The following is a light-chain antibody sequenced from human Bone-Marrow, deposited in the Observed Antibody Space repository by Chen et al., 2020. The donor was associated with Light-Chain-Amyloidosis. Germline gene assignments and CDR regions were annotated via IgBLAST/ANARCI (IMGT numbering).Light chain of an antibody. V-gene: IGLV2-11*01. Sequence: SAMPQPRSLAGSPGPSITISSPGTSGDVGGYYFVSWYQQHPGKAPQLIIYDVSKRPPGVPYRFSGSKSGNTASLTVHGLQAEDEADYYCSSYAGSYTWVFGGGTKLTVL. CDR2: DVS. J-gene: IGLJ3*02. CDR3: SSYAGSYTWV. CDR1: SGDVGGYYF.